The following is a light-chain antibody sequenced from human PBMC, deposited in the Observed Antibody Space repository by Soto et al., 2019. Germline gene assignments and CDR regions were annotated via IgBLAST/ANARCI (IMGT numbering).Light chain of an antibody. V-gene: IGKV3-20*01. CDR3: QQYGSSPWT. J-gene: IGKJ1*01. Sequence: IVVTQAPGTLSLSPGERAILSCRASQSVSSSYLAWYQQRRGQAPRLLIYGATSRATGIPDRFSGSGSGTDFTLTISRLEPEDFAVYYCQQYGSSPWTFGQGTKVDIK. CDR2: GAT. CDR1: QSVSSSY.